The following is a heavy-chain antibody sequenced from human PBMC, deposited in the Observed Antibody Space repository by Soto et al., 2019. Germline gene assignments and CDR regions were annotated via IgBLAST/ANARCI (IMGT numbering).Heavy chain of an antibody. Sequence: ASVKVSCKASGYTFTSYYMHWVRQAPGQGLEWMGIINPSGGSTSYAQKFQGRVTMTRDTSTSTVYMELSSLRSDDTAVYYCAGMLVAATPSIAFDIWGQGIMVTVSS. J-gene: IGHJ3*02. CDR2: INPSGGST. CDR3: AGMLVAATPSIAFDI. CDR1: GYTFTSYY. V-gene: IGHV1-46*01. D-gene: IGHD1-26*01.